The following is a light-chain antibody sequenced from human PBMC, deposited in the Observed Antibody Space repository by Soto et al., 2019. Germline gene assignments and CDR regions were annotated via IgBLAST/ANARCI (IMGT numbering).Light chain of an antibody. CDR1: SSNIGSNT. Sequence: SALTQPPSASVTPGQRVTISCSGSSSNIGSNTVDWYQQLPGTAPKLLIYSNNQRPSGVPDRFSGSKSGTSASLAISGLQSEDEADYYCAAWDDSLNGYVFGTGTKVTVL. CDR2: SNN. J-gene: IGLJ1*01. CDR3: AAWDDSLNGYV. V-gene: IGLV1-44*01.